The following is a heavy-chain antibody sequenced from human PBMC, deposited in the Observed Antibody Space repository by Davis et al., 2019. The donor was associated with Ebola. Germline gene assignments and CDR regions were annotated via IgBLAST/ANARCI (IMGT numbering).Heavy chain of an antibody. CDR3: ARDWFGETD. CDR2: ISYDGSNK. D-gene: IGHD3-10*01. Sequence: PGGSLRLSCAASGFTFTTSRMHCVRQAPGKGLEWVAVISYDGSNKYYADCAKGRFTISRENAKNSLYLQMNSLRDEDTAVYYCARDWFGETDWGQGTLVTVSS. V-gene: IGHV3-30*03. J-gene: IGHJ4*02. CDR1: GFTFTTSR.